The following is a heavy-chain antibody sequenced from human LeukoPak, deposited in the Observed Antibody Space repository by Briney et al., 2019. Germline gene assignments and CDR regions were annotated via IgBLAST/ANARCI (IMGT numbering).Heavy chain of an antibody. CDR2: INPSGGST. V-gene: IGHV1-46*01. D-gene: IGHD6-19*01. CDR1: GYTFTSYY. CDR3: ARVSSGWYQIGD. J-gene: IGHJ4*02. Sequence: ASVKVSCKASGYTFTSYYMHWVRQAPGQGLEWMGIINPSGGSTSYAQKFQGRVTMTRDMSTSTAYMELRSLRSDDTAVYYCARVSSGWYQIGDWGQGTLVTVSS.